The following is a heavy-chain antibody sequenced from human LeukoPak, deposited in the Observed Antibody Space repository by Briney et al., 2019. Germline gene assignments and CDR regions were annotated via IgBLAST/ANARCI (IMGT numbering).Heavy chain of an antibody. CDR2: IYYSGGT. CDR3: ARSSEGRYYYDSSGFSYYYYYMDV. CDR1: GGSISSISYY. D-gene: IGHD3-22*01. J-gene: IGHJ6*03. V-gene: IGHV4-39*07. Sequence: PSETLSLTCSVSGGSISSISYYWGWIRQPPGKGLEWIGSIYYSGGTHYNPSLQSRVTISIDTSKNHFSLNLSSVTAADTAVYYCARSSEGRYYYDSSGFSYYYYYMDVWGKGTTVTISS.